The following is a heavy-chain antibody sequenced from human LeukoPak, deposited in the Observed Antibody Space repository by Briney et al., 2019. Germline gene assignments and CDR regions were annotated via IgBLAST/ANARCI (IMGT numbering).Heavy chain of an antibody. J-gene: IGHJ4*02. Sequence: GGSLRLSCAASGFTFSTYAMSWVRQAPGKGLEWVSTFIGTGGSTFYADSVKGRFTISRDDSKNTPYLQMNSLRAEDTAVYYCAKLFWSGYSDYWGQGTLVTVSS. V-gene: IGHV3-23*01. CDR2: FIGTGGST. CDR3: AKLFWSGYSDY. CDR1: GFTFSTYA. D-gene: IGHD3-3*01.